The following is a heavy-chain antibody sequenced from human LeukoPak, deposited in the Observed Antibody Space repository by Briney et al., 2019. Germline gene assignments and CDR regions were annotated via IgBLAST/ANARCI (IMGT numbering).Heavy chain of an antibody. Sequence: GGSLRLSCAASGFTFDDYGMSWVRQAPGKGLEWVSGINWNGGSTGYADSVKGRSTISRDNAKNSLYLQMNSLRAEDTALYYCARDPEYCSGGSCYRYNWFDPWGQGTLVTVSS. D-gene: IGHD2-15*01. CDR2: INWNGGST. J-gene: IGHJ5*02. CDR1: GFTFDDYG. V-gene: IGHV3-20*04. CDR3: ARDPEYCSGGSCYRYNWFDP.